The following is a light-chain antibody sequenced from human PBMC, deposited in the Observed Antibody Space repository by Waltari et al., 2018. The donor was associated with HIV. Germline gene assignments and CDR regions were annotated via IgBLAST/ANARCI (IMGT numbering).Light chain of an antibody. CDR3: ETWDSNTRV. Sequence: QPVLTQSSSASASLGSSVKLTCTLSSGHSSYIIAWHQPQPGKAPRYLMKLEGSGSYNKGSGVPDRFSGSSSGADRYLTISNLQFEDEADYYCETWDSNTRVFGGGTKLTVI. CDR1: SGHSSYI. V-gene: IGLV4-60*02. CDR2: LEGSGSY. J-gene: IGLJ3*02.